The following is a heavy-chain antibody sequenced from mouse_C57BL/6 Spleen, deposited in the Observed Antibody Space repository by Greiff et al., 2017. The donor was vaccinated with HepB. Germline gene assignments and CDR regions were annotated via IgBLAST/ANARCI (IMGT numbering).Heavy chain of an antibody. CDR3: ARNEDYDGHWYFDV. Sequence: QVQLQESGPGLVQPSQSLSITCTVSGFSLTSYGVHWVRQSPGKGLEWLGVIWSGGSTDYNAAFISRLSISKDNSKSQVFFKMNSLQADDTAIYYCARNEDYDGHWYFDVWGTGTTVTVSS. CDR1: GFSLTSYG. J-gene: IGHJ1*03. D-gene: IGHD2-4*01. CDR2: IWSGGST. V-gene: IGHV2-2*01.